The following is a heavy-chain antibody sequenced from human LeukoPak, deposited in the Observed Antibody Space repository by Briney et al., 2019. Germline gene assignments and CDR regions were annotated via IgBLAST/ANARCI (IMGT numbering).Heavy chain of an antibody. CDR2: INHSGST. J-gene: IGHJ4*02. Sequence: SETLSLTCAVYGGSFGGYYWSWIRQPPGKGLEWIGEINHSGSTNYNPSLKSRVTISVDTSKNQFSLKLSSVTAADTAVYYCARVKGYYGSGSYSLDYWGQGTLVAVSS. D-gene: IGHD3-10*01. CDR1: GGSFGGYY. V-gene: IGHV4-34*01. CDR3: ARVKGYYGSGSYSLDY.